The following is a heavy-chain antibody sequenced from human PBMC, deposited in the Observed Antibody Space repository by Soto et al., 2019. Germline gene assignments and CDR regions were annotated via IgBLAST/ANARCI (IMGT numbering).Heavy chain of an antibody. CDR3: ARGLWSPRGGNFRRGYFDY. CDR1: GFTFSSYA. CDR2: ISYDGSNK. D-gene: IGHD2-15*01. Sequence: PGGSLRLSCAASGFTFSSYAMHWVRQAPGKGLEWVAVISYDGSNKYYAGSVKGRFTISRDNSKNTLYLQMNSLRAEDTAVYYCARGLWSPRGGNFRRGYFDYWGQGTLVTVSS. J-gene: IGHJ4*02. V-gene: IGHV3-30-3*01.